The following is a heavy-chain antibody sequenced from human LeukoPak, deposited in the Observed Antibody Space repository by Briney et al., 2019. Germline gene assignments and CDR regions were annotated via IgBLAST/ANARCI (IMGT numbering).Heavy chain of an antibody. J-gene: IGHJ4*02. V-gene: IGHV3-21*01. CDR2: ISSSSSYI. D-gene: IGHD3-10*01. CDR3: ARRMVRGVDFDY. CDR1: GFTFSSYS. Sequence: PGGSLRLSCAASGFTFSSYSMNWVRQAPGKGLEWVSSISSSSSYIYYADSVKGRFTISRDNAKNSLYLQMNSLRAEDTAVYYCARRMVRGVDFDYWGQGTLVTVSS.